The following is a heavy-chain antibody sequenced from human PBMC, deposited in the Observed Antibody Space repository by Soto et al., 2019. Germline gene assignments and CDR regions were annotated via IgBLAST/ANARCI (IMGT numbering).Heavy chain of an antibody. J-gene: IGHJ3*02. CDR1: GFTFSSYA. CDR3: AKEVGGYCSGGSCYLTNAFDI. Sequence: GGSLRLSCAASGFTFSSYAMSWVRQAPGKGLEWVSAISGSGGSTYYADSVKGRFTISRDNSKNTLYLQMNSLRAEDTAVYYCAKEVGGYCSGGSCYLTNAFDIWGQGTMVTVSS. CDR2: ISGSGGST. V-gene: IGHV3-23*01. D-gene: IGHD2-15*01.